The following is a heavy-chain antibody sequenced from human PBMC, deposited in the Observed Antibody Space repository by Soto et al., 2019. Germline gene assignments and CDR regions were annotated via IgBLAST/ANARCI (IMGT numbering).Heavy chain of an antibody. Sequence: QVQLVESGGGVVQPGRSLRLSCAASGLTYRTYGMHWVRQAPGKGLEWLEVISNNGINKYYADSVKGRFTISRDNSRDTLFLQMNSLRGEDTAIYYCAKVIRADSTSSNFYYYSGLDVWGQGTTVTVSS. D-gene: IGHD6-6*01. V-gene: IGHV3-30*18. CDR3: AKVIRADSTSSNFYYYSGLDV. CDR2: ISNNGINK. J-gene: IGHJ6*02. CDR1: GLTYRTYG.